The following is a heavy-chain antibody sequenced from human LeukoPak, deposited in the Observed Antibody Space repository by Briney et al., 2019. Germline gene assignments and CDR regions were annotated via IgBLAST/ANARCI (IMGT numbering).Heavy chain of an antibody. CDR2: INHSGST. CDR1: GGSFSGYY. V-gene: IGHV4-34*01. J-gene: IGHJ4*02. Sequence: PSETLSLTCAVYGGSFSGYYWSWIRQPPGEGLEWIGEINHSGSTNYNPSLKSRVTISVDTSKNQFSLKLSSVSAADTAVYYCASLGLSITGKQGIDYWGQGTLVTVSS. D-gene: IGHD1-20*01. CDR3: ASLGLSITGKQGIDY.